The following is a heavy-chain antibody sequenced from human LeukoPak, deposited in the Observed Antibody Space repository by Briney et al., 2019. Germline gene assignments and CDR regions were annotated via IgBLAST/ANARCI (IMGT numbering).Heavy chain of an antibody. Sequence: GASVKVSCKAYRGTFSNYAISWVRQAPGQGLEWIGGIIPISGTANYAQKFQGRVTISADESTTTACMEMSSLRFEDTAVYYCARGPQSGYDFWSGYFDYWGQGTLVTVSS. J-gene: IGHJ4*02. D-gene: IGHD3-3*01. V-gene: IGHV1-69*13. CDR3: ARGPQSGYDFWSGYFDY. CDR1: RGTFSNYA. CDR2: IIPISGTA.